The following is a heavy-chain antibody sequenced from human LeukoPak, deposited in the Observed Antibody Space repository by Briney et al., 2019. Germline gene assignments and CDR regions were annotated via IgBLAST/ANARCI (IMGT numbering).Heavy chain of an antibody. CDR1: GFTFSSYE. J-gene: IGHJ4*02. V-gene: IGHV3-48*03. D-gene: IGHD1-1*01. CDR2: ISSSGSTI. CDR3: VRGGWYNWNIDFDY. Sequence: PGGSLRLSCAASGFTFSSYEMNWVRQAPGKVLEWVSYISSSGSTIYYADSVKGRFTISRDNAKNTLYLQMNSLRAEDTAIYYCVRGGWYNWNIDFDYWGQGTLVTVSS.